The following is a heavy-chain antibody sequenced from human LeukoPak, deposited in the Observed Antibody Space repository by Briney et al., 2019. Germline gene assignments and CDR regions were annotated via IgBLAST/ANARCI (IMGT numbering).Heavy chain of an antibody. CDR1: GGSFSGYY. V-gene: IGHV4-34*01. D-gene: IGHD3-10*01. J-gene: IGHJ4*02. Sequence: SETLSLTCAVYGGSFSGYYWNWIRQPPGKGLGWIGEINHSGSTNYNPSLKSRVTISVDTSKNQFSLKLSSVTAADTAVYYCARGLTMIRGIHLFDYWGQGTLVTVSS. CDR2: INHSGST. CDR3: ARGLTMIRGIHLFDY.